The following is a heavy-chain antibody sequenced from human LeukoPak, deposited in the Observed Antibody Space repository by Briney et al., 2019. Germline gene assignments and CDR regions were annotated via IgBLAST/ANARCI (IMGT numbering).Heavy chain of an antibody. CDR1: GFSFDDFG. CDR2: RNGGST. Sequence: TGGSLILSCAASGFSFDDFGMSWVRHAPGKGLEWVSGRNGGSTGYADSVKGRFTISRDNAKNSLYLQMNSLRAEDSALYYCARAPDIVLVVANANLDYWGQGTLVTVSS. D-gene: IGHD2-15*01. CDR3: ARAPDIVLVVANANLDY. J-gene: IGHJ4*02. V-gene: IGHV3-20*04.